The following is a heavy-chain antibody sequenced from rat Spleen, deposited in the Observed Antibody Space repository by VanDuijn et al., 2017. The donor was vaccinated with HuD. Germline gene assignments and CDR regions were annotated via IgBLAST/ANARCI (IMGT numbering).Heavy chain of an antibody. CDR2: VSANGVDT. D-gene: IGHD4-4*01. Sequence: EVQLVESGGGLVQPGRSMKLSCAASGFTFRNFPMAWVRQAPTKGLEWVATVSANGVDTYYRDSVKGRFSISRDDAKSTLYLQMDSLRSEDTATYYCARRGNSVYWNFDFWGPGTMVTVSS. V-gene: IGHV5-46*01. CDR3: ARRGNSVYWNFDF. J-gene: IGHJ1*01. CDR1: GFTFRNFP.